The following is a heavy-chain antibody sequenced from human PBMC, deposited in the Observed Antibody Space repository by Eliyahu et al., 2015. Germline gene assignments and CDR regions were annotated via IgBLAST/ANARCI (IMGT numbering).Heavy chain of an antibody. V-gene: IGHV3-74*03. Sequence: EVQLVESGGDLXQPXGSLXLXCEVSGXTLGAXXMHWXRQAPGKGLVWISRINRDGNDKTYADFVKGRFTISRDNAQNSVFLQMDSLRADDTAIYFCARERPFIASRLPYYYYGMDVWGQGTTVTVSS. CDR1: GXTLGAXX. J-gene: IGHJ6*02. CDR2: INRDGNDK. D-gene: IGHD6-6*01. CDR3: ARERPFIASRLPYYYYGMDV.